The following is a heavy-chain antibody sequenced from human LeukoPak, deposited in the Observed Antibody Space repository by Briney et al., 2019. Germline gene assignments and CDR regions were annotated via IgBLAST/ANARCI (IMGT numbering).Heavy chain of an antibody. CDR3: VRDENINTWESPFDC. CDR2: THASGTS. Sequence: PSETLSLTCSVSGGSMSNYYWGWIRQSAGKGLEWIGRTHASGTSHYTSHFNPALKSRVTVSVDTSKNQFSLKVSSVTAADTALYYCVRDENINTWESPFDCWGQGILVIVSS. D-gene: IGHD1-26*01. CDR1: GGSMSNYY. V-gene: IGHV4-4*07. J-gene: IGHJ4*02.